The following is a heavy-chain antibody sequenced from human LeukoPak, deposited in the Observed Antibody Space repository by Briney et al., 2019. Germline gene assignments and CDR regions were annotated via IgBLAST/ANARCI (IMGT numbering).Heavy chain of an antibody. J-gene: IGHJ3*02. Sequence: PSETLSLTCAVYGGSFSGYYWSWTRQPPGKGLEWIGEIYHSGSTNYNPSLKSRVTISVDKSKNQFSLNLSSVTAADTAVYYCARSMNVVTKAFDIWGQGTMVTVSS. D-gene: IGHD2-21*02. CDR3: ARSMNVVTKAFDI. CDR1: GGSFSGYY. CDR2: IYHSGST. V-gene: IGHV4-34*01.